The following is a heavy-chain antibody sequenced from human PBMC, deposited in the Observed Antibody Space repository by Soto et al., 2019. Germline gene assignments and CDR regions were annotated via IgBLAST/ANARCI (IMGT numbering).Heavy chain of an antibody. CDR3: AIPPSAYYDSTAFYY. D-gene: IGHD3-22*01. V-gene: IGHV3-23*01. J-gene: IGHJ4*02. CDR2: ISGSGGST. Sequence: PGWSLRLSCASSGFTFSSYAMSWVRQAPGKRLDWVSAISGSGGSTYYADSVKGRFTISRDNSKNTLYLQMNSLRAEDTAVYYCAIPPSAYYDSTAFYYLVQGTLVPVSP. CDR1: GFTFSSYA.